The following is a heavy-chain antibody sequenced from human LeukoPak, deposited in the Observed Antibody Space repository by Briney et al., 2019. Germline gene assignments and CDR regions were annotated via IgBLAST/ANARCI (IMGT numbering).Heavy chain of an antibody. Sequence: SQTLSLTCTVSGGSISSGGYYWSWIRQHPGKGLEWIGEINHSGSTNYNPSLKSRVTISVDTSKNQFSLKLSSVTAADTAVYYCARGPGELRSPMVGYNWFDPWGQGTLVTVSS. CDR2: INHSGST. D-gene: IGHD1-7*01. CDR1: GGSISSGGYY. J-gene: IGHJ5*02. CDR3: ARGPGELRSPMVGYNWFDP. V-gene: IGHV4-31*03.